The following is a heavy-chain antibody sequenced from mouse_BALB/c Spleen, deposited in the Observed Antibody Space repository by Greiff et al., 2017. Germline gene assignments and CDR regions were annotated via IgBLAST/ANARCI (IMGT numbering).Heavy chain of an antibody. D-gene: IGHD2-1*01. Sequence: EVKLMESGGGLVKPGGSLKLSCAASGFTFSSYAMSWVRQTPEKRLEWVASISSGGSTYYPDSVKGRFTISRDNARNILYLQMSSLRSEDTAMYYCARGDGNSYFDYWGQGTTLTVSS. J-gene: IGHJ2*01. CDR2: ISSGGST. V-gene: IGHV5-6-5*01. CDR3: ARGDGNSYFDY. CDR1: GFTFSSYA.